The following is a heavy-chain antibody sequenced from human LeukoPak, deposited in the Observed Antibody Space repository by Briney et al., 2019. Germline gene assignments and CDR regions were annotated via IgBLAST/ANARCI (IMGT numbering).Heavy chain of an antibody. V-gene: IGHV1-2*02. CDR1: GYTFTGYY. Sequence: ASVKVSCKASGYTFTGYYMHWVRQAPGQGLEWMGWINPNSGGTNYAQKFQGRVTMTRDTSISTAYMELSRLRSDDTAVYYCAIAYCSSTSRLADAFDIWGQGTMVTVSS. CDR3: AIAYCSSTSRLADAFDI. J-gene: IGHJ3*02. CDR2: INPNSGGT. D-gene: IGHD2-2*01.